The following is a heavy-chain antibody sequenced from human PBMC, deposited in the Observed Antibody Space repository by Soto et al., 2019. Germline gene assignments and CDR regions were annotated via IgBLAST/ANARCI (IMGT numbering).Heavy chain of an antibody. CDR1: GGSISSYY. CDR2: IYYSGST. J-gene: IGHJ6*03. V-gene: IGHV4-59*01. CDR3: ARGNFDWLLNYYYYYMDV. D-gene: IGHD3-9*01. Sequence: SETLSLTCTVSGGSISSYYWSWIRQPPGKGLEWIGYIYYSGSTNYNPSLKSRVTISVDTSKNQFSLKLSSVTAADTAVYYCARGNFDWLLNYYYYYMDVWGKGTTVTVSS.